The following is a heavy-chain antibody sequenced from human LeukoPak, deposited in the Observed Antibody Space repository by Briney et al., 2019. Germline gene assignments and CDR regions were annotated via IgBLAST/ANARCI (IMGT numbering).Heavy chain of an antibody. D-gene: IGHD3-10*01. V-gene: IGHV4-4*07. J-gene: IGHJ6*03. CDR1: GGSISSYY. Sequence: SETLSLTCTVSGGSISSYYWSWIRQPAGKGLEWIGRIYTSGSTNYNPSLKSRVTMSVDTSKHQFSLKLSSVTAADTAVYYCARDGLGSYYIYYMDVWGKGTTVTVSS. CDR3: ARDGLGSYYIYYMDV. CDR2: IYTSGST.